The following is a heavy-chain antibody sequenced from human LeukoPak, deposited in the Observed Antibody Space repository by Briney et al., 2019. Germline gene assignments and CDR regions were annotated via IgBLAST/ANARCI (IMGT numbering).Heavy chain of an antibody. CDR2: INPNSGDT. J-gene: IGHJ3*02. D-gene: IGHD7-27*01. V-gene: IGHV1-2*02. CDR3: ARDQYAWGDALDI. Sequence: ASVQVSCKASGYTLTGFYMHWVRQAPRQGPEWMGWINPNSGDTNYAQKFQGRVTMTRDTSINTAYMELSRLTSDDTAVYYCARDQYAWGDALDIWGQGTMVTVSS. CDR1: GYTLTGFY.